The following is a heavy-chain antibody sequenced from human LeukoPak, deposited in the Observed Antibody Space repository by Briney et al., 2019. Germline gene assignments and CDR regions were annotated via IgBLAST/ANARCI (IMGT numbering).Heavy chain of an antibody. CDR2: INPNSGGT. J-gene: IGHJ6*02. D-gene: IGHD6-19*01. V-gene: IGHV1-2*04. Sequence: ASVKVSCKASGYTFTGYHMHWVRQAPGQGLEWMGWINPNSGGTNYAQKFQGWVTMTRDTSISTAYMELSRLRSDDTAVYYCARGDNSGWYGRYYYYGMDVWGQGTTVTVSS. CDR1: GYTFTGYH. CDR3: ARGDNSGWYGRYYYYGMDV.